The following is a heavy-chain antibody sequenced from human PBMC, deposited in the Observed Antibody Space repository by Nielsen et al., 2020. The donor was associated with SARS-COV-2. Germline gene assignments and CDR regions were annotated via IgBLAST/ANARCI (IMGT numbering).Heavy chain of an antibody. J-gene: IGHJ4*02. CDR1: GFTFSSYS. CDR2: ISSSSSYI. D-gene: IGHD3-22*01. CDR3: ARAPITMIVVVTAFDY. V-gene: IGHV3-21*04. Sequence: GESLKISCAASGFTFSSYSMNWVRQAPGKGLEWVSSISSSSSYIYYADSVKGRFTISRDNSKNTLYLQMNSLRAEDTAVYYCARAPITMIVVVTAFDYWGQGTLVTVSS.